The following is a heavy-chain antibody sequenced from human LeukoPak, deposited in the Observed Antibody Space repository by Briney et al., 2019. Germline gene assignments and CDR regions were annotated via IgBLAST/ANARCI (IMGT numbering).Heavy chain of an antibody. V-gene: IGHV1-69*04. CDR1: GGSFSSYA. CDR3: ARGGDGYNYGIH. J-gene: IGHJ4*02. D-gene: IGHD5-24*01. CDR2: VIPLLDIV. Sequence: SVKVSCKASGGSFSSYAVNWVRQAPGQGLEWMGRVIPLLDIVDYAQILKGRVTITADKSTGTAFMELSSLRSEDTGVYFCARGGDGYNYGIHWGQGTLVTVSS.